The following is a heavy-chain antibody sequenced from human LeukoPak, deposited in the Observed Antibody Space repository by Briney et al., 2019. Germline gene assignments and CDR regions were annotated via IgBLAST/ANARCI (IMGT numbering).Heavy chain of an antibody. CDR1: GGSISSGGYY. V-gene: IGHV4-31*03. Sequence: SQTLSLTCIVSGGSISSGGYYWSWIRQHPGKGLEWIGYIYDSGTTYYNPSLKSRVSISVDTSKSQFSLKLSSVTAADTAVYYCARGGDRRGFDYWGQGTLVTVSS. J-gene: IGHJ4*02. CDR3: ARGGDRRGFDY. D-gene: IGHD1-14*01. CDR2: IYDSGTT.